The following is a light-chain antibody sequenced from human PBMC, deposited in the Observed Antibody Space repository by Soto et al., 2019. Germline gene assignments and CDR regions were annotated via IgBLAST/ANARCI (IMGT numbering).Light chain of an antibody. CDR3: QQLHSYPIT. J-gene: IGKJ5*01. CDR1: QTISSW. V-gene: IGKV1-5*03. CDR2: KAS. Sequence: DIQMTQSPSTLSGSVGYRFTITCRASQTISSWLAWYQQKPGKAPKLLIYKASTLKSGVPSRFSGSESGAVFTLTISSLQPEDFATYYCQQLHSYPITFGQGTRLEIK.